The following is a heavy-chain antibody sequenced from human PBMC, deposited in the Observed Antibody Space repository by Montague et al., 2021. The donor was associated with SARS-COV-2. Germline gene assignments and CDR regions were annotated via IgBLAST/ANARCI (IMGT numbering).Heavy chain of an antibody. V-gene: IGHV4-59*08. CDR3: AAQTDYYYYSLDV. CDR1: GGSLNNYF. Sequence: SETLSLTCTVSGGSLNNYFWSWIRQPPGKGLEWVGYISDSGSTKYNPSLQSRVTISVDTARNQFSLKLSSVTAADTAVYYCAAQTDYYYYSLDVWGQGTTATVS. CDR2: ISDSGST. J-gene: IGHJ6*02.